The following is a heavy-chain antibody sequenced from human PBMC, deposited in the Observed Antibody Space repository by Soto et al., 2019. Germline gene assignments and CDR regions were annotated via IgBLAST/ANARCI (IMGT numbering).Heavy chain of an antibody. CDR3: TSAYSTSSSPDY. J-gene: IGHJ4*02. CDR2: VYHSGST. D-gene: IGHD6-6*01. Sequence: SETLSLTCSVSGGSMRNYYWNWIRQPPGRGLEWIGYVYHSGSTNYNPSLNSRVSMSVDVSRNHFSLTLHSVTAADTAVYFCTSAYSTSSSPDYWGQGTLVTVSS. V-gene: IGHV4-59*01. CDR1: GGSMRNYY.